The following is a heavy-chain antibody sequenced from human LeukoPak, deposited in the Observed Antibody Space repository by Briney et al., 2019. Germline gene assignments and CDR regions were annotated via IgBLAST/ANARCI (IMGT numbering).Heavy chain of an antibody. CDR1: GGSISSGGSS. CDR2: IYHSGST. J-gene: IGHJ4*02. V-gene: IGHV4-30-2*01. Sequence: PSETLSLTCAVSGGSISSGGSSWSWIRQPPGKGLEWIGYIYHSGSTYYNPSLKSRVTISVDRSKNQFSLKLSSVTAADTAVYYCARGYGDYDYWGQGTLVTVSS. D-gene: IGHD4-17*01. CDR3: ARGYGDYDY.